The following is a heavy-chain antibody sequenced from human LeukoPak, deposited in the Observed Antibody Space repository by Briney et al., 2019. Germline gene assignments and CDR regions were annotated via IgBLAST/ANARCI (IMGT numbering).Heavy chain of an antibody. CDR3: ARSHYDFWSGHPSDY. D-gene: IGHD3-3*01. Sequence: PSETLSLTCTVSGGSISSYYWSWIRQPPGKGLEWIGYIYYSGSTNYNPSLKSRVTISVDTSKNQFSLKLSSVTAADTAVYYCARSHYDFWSGHPSDYWGQGTLLTVSS. CDR1: GGSISSYY. CDR2: IYYSGST. J-gene: IGHJ4*02. V-gene: IGHV4-59*01.